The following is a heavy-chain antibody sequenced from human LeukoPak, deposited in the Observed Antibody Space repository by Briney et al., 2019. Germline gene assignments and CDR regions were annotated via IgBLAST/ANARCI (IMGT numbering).Heavy chain of an antibody. CDR3: ARISSSNWYNERGAFDV. CDR2: VYYTGST. J-gene: IGHJ3*01. CDR1: GGSISSYY. Sequence: SETLSLTCTVSGGSISSYYWSWVRQPPGKGLEWIGFVYYTGSTNYSPSLKSRVTISVDTSKNQFSLKLRSVTAADAAVYYCARISSSNWYNERGAFDVWGQGTMVTVSS. D-gene: IGHD6-13*01. V-gene: IGHV4-59*01.